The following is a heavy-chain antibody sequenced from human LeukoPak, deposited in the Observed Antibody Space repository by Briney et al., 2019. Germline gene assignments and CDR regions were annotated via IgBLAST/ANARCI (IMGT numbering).Heavy chain of an antibody. Sequence: GASVKVSCKASGYTFTGYYMHWVRQAPGQGLEWMGWINPNSGGTNYAQKFQGRVTMTRDTSISTAYMELSRLRSDDTAVYYCYYDSSGSEVPPRFDYWGQGTLVTVSS. J-gene: IGHJ4*02. CDR3: YYDSSGSEVPPRFDY. V-gene: IGHV1-2*02. CDR2: INPNSGGT. D-gene: IGHD3-22*01. CDR1: GYTFTGYY.